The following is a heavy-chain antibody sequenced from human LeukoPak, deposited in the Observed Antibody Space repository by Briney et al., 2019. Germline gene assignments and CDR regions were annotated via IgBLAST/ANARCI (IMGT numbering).Heavy chain of an antibody. J-gene: IGHJ4*02. V-gene: IGHV1-69*13. D-gene: IGHD2-2*01. CDR2: IIPIFGTA. CDR1: GGTSSSYA. CDR3: ARVRAGGVVVPAAPFDY. Sequence: ASVKVSCKASGGTSSSYAISWVRQAPGQGLGWMGGIIPIFGTANYAQKFQGRVTITADESTSTAYMELSSLRSEDTAVYYCARVRAGGVVVPAAPFDYWGQGTLVTVSS.